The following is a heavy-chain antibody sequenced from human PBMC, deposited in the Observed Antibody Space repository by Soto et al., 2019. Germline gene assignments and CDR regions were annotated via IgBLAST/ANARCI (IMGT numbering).Heavy chain of an antibody. CDR3: ARDIGAVAAFDY. CDR2: ISYDGSNK. CDR1: GFTFSSYA. J-gene: IGHJ4*02. D-gene: IGHD6-19*01. V-gene: IGHV3-30-3*01. Sequence: GGSLRLSCAASGFTFSSYAMHWVRQAPGKGLEWVAVISYDGSNKYYADSVKGRFTISRDNSKNTLYLQMNSLRAEDTAVYYCARDIGAVAAFDYSGQGSLVTGSS.